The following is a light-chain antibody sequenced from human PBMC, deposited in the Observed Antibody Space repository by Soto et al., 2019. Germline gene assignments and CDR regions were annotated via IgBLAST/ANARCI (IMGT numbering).Light chain of an antibody. Sequence: IQLTQSPSSLSASVGDRVTITCRASQGISSYLAWYQQKPGKAPKLLFYGASTLEGGVPFRFSGSGSGTDFTLTISSLQPEDFATYYCQQLNTYPITFGQGTRLEIK. CDR1: QGISSY. V-gene: IGKV1-9*01. CDR2: GAS. J-gene: IGKJ5*01. CDR3: QQLNTYPIT.